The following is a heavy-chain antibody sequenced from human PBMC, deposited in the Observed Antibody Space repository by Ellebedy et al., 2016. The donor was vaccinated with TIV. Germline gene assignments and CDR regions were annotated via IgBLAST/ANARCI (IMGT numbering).Heavy chain of an antibody. D-gene: IGHD1-26*01. CDR1: GFTFSNYN. V-gene: IGHV3-21*03. Sequence: GESLKISXAASGFTFSNYNMDWVRQAPGKGLEWVSSISSSSRYTFYIDSVKGRFTISRDNAKNSLLLQMNSLRVEDTAMYYCAPYNGSFHFWGHGALVTVSS. CDR3: APYNGSFHF. J-gene: IGHJ4*01. CDR2: ISSSSRYT.